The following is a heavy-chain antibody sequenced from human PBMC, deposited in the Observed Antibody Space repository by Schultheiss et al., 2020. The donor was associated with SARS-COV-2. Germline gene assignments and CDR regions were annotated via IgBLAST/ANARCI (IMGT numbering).Heavy chain of an antibody. CDR2: IYSGGST. V-gene: IGHV3-NL1*01. J-gene: IGHJ4*02. CDR1: GFTFSSYG. D-gene: IGHD6-6*01. Sequence: GESLKISCAASGFTFSSYGMHWVRQAPGKGLEWVAVIYSGGSTYYADSVKGRFTISRDNSKNTLYLQMNSLRAEDTAVYYCARWGYFSSSPFDYWGQGTLVTVSS. CDR3: ARWGYFSSSPFDY.